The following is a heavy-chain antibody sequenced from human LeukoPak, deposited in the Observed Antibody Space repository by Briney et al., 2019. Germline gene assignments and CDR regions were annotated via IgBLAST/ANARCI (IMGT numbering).Heavy chain of an antibody. Sequence: GGSLRLSCAASGFTFSDCWMSWVRQAPGKGLEWVANIKYHGSDELFVDSVRGRFTISRDNAKNSLFLQMNSLRAEDTAVYYCARIGGSGTYWDYWGQGTLVTVSS. CDR3: ARIGGSGTYWDY. CDR2: IKYHGSDE. CDR1: GFTFSDCW. V-gene: IGHV3-7*01. D-gene: IGHD3-10*01. J-gene: IGHJ4*02.